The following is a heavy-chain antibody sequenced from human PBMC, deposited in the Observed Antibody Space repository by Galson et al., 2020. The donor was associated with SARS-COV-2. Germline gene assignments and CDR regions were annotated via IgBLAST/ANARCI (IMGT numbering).Heavy chain of an antibody. CDR3: ASPRTQLLYGGDFDY. CDR1: GFTFSSYS. Sequence: GGSLRLSCAASGFTFSSYSMNWVRQAPGKGLEWVSSISSSSSYIYYADSVKGRFTISRDNAKNSLYLQMNSLRAEDTAVYYCASPRTQLLYGGDFDYWGQGTLVTVSS. CDR2: ISSSSSYI. V-gene: IGHV3-21*01. J-gene: IGHJ4*02. D-gene: IGHD2-2*02.